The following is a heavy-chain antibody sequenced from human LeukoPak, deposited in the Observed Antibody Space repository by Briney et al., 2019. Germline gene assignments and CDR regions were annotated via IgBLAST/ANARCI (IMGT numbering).Heavy chain of an antibody. J-gene: IGHJ4*02. Sequence: GGSLRLSCAASGFTFSSYAMSWVRQAPGKGLEWVSAISGSGGSTYYADSVKGRFTISRDNSKNTLYLQMNSLRAEDTAVYYCAKDHVLWFGEYTDYWGQGTLATVSS. D-gene: IGHD3-10*01. CDR1: GFTFSSYA. CDR3: AKDHVLWFGEYTDY. CDR2: ISGSGGST. V-gene: IGHV3-23*01.